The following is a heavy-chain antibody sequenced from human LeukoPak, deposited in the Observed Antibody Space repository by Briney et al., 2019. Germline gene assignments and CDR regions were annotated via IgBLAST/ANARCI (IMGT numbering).Heavy chain of an antibody. CDR1: GFTVSSNY. CDR3: ARVPNCDFWSGYLDY. V-gene: IGHV3-66*02. Sequence: GGSLRLSCAASGFTVSSNYMSWVRQAPGKGLEWVSIIYSGGSTYYADSVKGRFTISRDNSENTLYLQMNSLRLEDTAVYYCARVPNCDFWSGYLDYWGQGTLVTVSS. D-gene: IGHD3-3*01. J-gene: IGHJ4*02. CDR2: IYSGGST.